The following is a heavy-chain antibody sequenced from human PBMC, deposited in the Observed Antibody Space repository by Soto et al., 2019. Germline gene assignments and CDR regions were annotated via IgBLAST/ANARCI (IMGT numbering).Heavy chain of an antibody. V-gene: IGHV3-23*01. Sequence: GGSLRLSCAASGFTFSRCVVNWVRQAPGKGLEWVSGVSGNGGNTYYADSVKGRFTISRDNSKNTLYLQMTSLRAEDTAVYYCAKVPYNSLTDLDFDDWGQGALVTVSS. J-gene: IGHJ4*02. D-gene: IGHD6-6*01. CDR2: VSGNGGNT. CDR3: AKVPYNSLTDLDFDD. CDR1: GFTFSRCV.